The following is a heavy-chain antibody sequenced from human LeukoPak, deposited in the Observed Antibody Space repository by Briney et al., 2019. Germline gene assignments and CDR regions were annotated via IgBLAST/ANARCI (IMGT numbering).Heavy chain of an antibody. J-gene: IGHJ4*02. CDR2: IKQDGSEK. Sequence: PGGSLRLSCAASGFTFSSYAMNWVRQAPGKGLEWVANIKQDGSEKYYVDSVKGRFTISRDNATNSLYLQMNSLRAEDTAVYYCARDGGYSYGYTFDYWGQGTLVTVSS. D-gene: IGHD5-18*01. CDR1: GFTFSSYA. CDR3: ARDGGYSYGYTFDY. V-gene: IGHV3-7*01.